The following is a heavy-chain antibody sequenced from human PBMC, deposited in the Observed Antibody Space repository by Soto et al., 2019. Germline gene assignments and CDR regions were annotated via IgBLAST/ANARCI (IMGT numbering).Heavy chain of an antibody. J-gene: IGHJ4*02. Sequence: SETLSLTCTVCGGSIYRSGYYFCWISQPPGRGLEWIGNIDYNEVTYSNPSLKSQVTISRDTSKNQLSLKLTAVPAADTALYCCVKVLVGATGHTDSDSWGPGTMVTV. V-gene: IGHV4-39*01. CDR2: IDYNEVT. D-gene: IGHD2-15*01. CDR3: VKVLVGATGHTDSDS. CDR1: GGSIYRSGYY.